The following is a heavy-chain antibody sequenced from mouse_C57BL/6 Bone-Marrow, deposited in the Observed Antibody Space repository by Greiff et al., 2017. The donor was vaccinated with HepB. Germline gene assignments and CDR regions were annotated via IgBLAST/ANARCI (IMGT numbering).Heavy chain of an antibody. J-gene: IGHJ3*01. V-gene: IGHV5-9*01. CDR3: ARYAAYYGSSYGFAY. D-gene: IGHD1-1*01. CDR1: GFTFSSYT. CDR2: ISGGGGNT. Sequence: EVMLVESGGGLVKPGGSLKLSCAASGFTFSSYTMSWVRQTPEKRLEWVATISGGGGNTYYPDSVKGRFTISRDNAKNTLYLQMSSLRSEDTALYYCARYAAYYGSSYGFAYWGQGTLVTVSA.